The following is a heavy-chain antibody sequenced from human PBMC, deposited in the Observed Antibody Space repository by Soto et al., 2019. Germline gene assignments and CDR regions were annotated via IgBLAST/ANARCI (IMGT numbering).Heavy chain of an antibody. CDR3: PKDRLYPRDYLHY. Sequence: EVQLLESGGGLVQPGGSLRLSCGVSGFTVTSNGVSWVRQAPGKGLEWVSAISPNGQGIWYADSVKGRFTISRDISRNTVSLKMDSLRAEDTAVYYSPKDRLYPRDYLHYGGQGTLVTVSS. CDR2: ISPNGQGI. V-gene: IGHV3-23*01. D-gene: IGHD2-21*02. CDR1: GFTVTSNG. J-gene: IGHJ4*02.